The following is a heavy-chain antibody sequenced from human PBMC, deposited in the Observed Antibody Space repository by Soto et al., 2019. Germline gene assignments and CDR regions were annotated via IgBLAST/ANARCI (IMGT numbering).Heavy chain of an antibody. D-gene: IGHD1-26*01. Sequence: QVQLVQSGAEVREPGASVKVSCKASGYSFTSLDINWVRQTTGQGLEWMGWMQPSSGRTGYAQKFQGRVTMTRDTSINTAYMELSSRTSDDTAFYYCARGGTAGVDYWGQGTLVTVSS. CDR2: MQPSSGRT. J-gene: IGHJ4*02. V-gene: IGHV1-8*01. CDR3: ARGGTAGVDY. CDR1: GYSFTSLD.